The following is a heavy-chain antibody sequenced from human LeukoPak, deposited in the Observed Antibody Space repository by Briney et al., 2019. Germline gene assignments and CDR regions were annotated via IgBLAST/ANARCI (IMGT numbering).Heavy chain of an antibody. CDR3: ARGGEGIPYYYYYGMDV. CDR2: FYSGGST. D-gene: IGHD3-10*01. CDR1: GGSIINNY. J-gene: IGHJ6*02. Sequence: SETLSLTCTVSGGSIINNYWAWIRQPAGKGLEWIGRFYSGGSTDYNPSLKSRVTMSVDTSKNQFSLKLSSVTAADTAVYYCARGGEGIPYYYYYGMDVWGQGTTVTVSS. V-gene: IGHV4-4*07.